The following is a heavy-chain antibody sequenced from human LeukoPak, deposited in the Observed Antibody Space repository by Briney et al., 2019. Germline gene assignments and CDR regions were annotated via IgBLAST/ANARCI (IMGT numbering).Heavy chain of an antibody. V-gene: IGHV4-61*01. D-gene: IGHD6-19*01. Sequence: SETLSLTCTVSGSSVSSGSYYWSWIRQPPGKGLEWIGYIYYSGSTNYNPSLKSRVTISVDTSKNQFSLKLSSVTAADTAVYYCARVRKSSGWYGPWYFDLWGRGTLVTVSS. CDR1: GSSVSSGSYY. CDR2: IYYSGST. J-gene: IGHJ2*01. CDR3: ARVRKSSGWYGPWYFDL.